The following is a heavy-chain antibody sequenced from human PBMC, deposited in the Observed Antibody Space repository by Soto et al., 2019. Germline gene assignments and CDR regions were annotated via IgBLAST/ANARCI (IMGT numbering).Heavy chain of an antibody. CDR1: GFTFSSYG. Sequence: QVQLVESGGGVVQPGRSLRLSCAASGFTFSSYGMHWVRQAPGKGLEWVAVISYDGSNKYYADSVKGRFTISRDNSKNTLYLQMNSLRAEDTAVYYCSSLAPLAVYFDYWGQGTLVTVSS. CDR3: SSLAPLAVYFDY. J-gene: IGHJ4*02. D-gene: IGHD3-16*02. CDR2: ISYDGSNK. V-gene: IGHV3-30*03.